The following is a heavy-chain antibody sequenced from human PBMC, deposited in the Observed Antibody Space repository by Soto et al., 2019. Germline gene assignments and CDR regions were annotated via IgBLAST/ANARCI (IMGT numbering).Heavy chain of an antibody. D-gene: IGHD6-13*01. CDR2: ISSSGSTI. Sequence: GESLKISCAASGFTFSSYEMNWVRQAPGKGLEWVSYISSSGSTIYYADSVKGRFTISRDNAKNSLYLQTNSLRAEDTAVYYCARDRRAAAGFRLFDYWGQGTLVTVSS. CDR3: ARDRRAAAGFRLFDY. CDR1: GFTFSSYE. J-gene: IGHJ4*02. V-gene: IGHV3-48*03.